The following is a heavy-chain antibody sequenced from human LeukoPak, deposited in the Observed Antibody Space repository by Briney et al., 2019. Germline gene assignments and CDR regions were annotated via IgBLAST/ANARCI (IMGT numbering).Heavy chain of an antibody. Sequence: SVKVSCKASGGTFSSYAISWVRQAPGQGLEWMGGIIPIFGTANYAQKFQGRVTITTDESTSTAYMELSSLRSEDTAVYYCARDRRFGELFFDYWGQGTLVTVSS. CDR1: GGTFSSYA. J-gene: IGHJ4*02. CDR2: IIPIFGTA. D-gene: IGHD3-10*01. V-gene: IGHV1-69*05. CDR3: ARDRRFGELFFDY.